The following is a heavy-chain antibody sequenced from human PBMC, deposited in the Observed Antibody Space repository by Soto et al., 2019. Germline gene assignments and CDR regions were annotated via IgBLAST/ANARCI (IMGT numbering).Heavy chain of an antibody. CDR3: ARGNSGYDPEYFQH. CDR1: VASFAGVGYT. Sequence: QVKLQEWGPGLGKPSQTLSLTCPFFVASFAGVGYTWGWSRHPPGKGREWIGYIYYSGSTYYNPSLKSRVTISVDTSKNQFSLKLSSVTAADTAVYYCARGNSGYDPEYFQHWGQGTLVTVSS. J-gene: IGHJ1*01. CDR2: IYYSGST. V-gene: IGHV4-31*03. D-gene: IGHD5-12*01.